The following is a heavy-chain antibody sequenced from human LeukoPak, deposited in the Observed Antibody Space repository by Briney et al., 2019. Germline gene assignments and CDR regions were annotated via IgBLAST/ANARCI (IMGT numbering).Heavy chain of an antibody. CDR1: GFTFSSYG. CDR2: INTNTGNP. Sequence: KAGGSLRLSCAASGFTFSSYGMHWVRQAPGKGLEWVAWINTNTGNPTYAQGFTGRFVFSLDTSISTTYLHISSLKAEDTAVYYCASRLYGDYAQYYYYMDVWGKGTTVTVSS. J-gene: IGHJ6*03. V-gene: IGHV7-4-1*02. CDR3: ASRLYGDYAQYYYYMDV. D-gene: IGHD4-17*01.